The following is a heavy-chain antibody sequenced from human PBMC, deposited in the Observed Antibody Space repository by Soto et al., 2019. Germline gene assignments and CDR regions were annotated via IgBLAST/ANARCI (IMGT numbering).Heavy chain of an antibody. J-gene: IGHJ5*02. CDR3: AKLPWADYGGIVDP. D-gene: IGHD4-17*01. V-gene: IGHV4-59*01. CDR1: GGSISNYY. CDR2: IYYSGST. Sequence: QVQLQESGPGLVKPSETLSLTCTVSGGSISNYYWTWIRQPPGKGLEWIGYIYYSGSTNYNPSLKGRVTISVATAKNQIPLKLSSVTAAATALYYCAKLPWADYGGIVDPWGQGTLVTVSS.